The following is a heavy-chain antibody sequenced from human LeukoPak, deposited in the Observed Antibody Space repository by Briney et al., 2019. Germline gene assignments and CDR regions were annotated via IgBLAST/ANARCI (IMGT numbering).Heavy chain of an antibody. D-gene: IGHD3-3*01. Sequence: PGGSLRLSCAASGFTFSGYAMSWVRQAPGKGLEWVSLISGNGANTYYADSVKGRFTISRDNSKNTLYLQMNSLRAEDTAVYYCAKRGYDFWSGYQTWFDPWGQGTLVTVSS. CDR3: AKRGYDFWSGYQTWFDP. CDR1: GFTFSGYA. V-gene: IGHV3-23*01. J-gene: IGHJ5*02. CDR2: ISGNGANT.